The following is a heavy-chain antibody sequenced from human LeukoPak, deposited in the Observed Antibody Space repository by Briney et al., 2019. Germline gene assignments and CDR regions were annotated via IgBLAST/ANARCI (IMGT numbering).Heavy chain of an antibody. CDR3: ARDKIVGATHFDY. D-gene: IGHD1-26*01. Sequence: PGGSLRLSCVASGFTFSSYSMNWVRQAPGKGLEWVANIKQDGSEKYYVDSVKGRFTISRDNAKNSLYLQMNSLRAEDTAVYYCARDKIVGATHFDYWGQGTLVTVSS. CDR2: IKQDGSEK. V-gene: IGHV3-7*01. CDR1: GFTFSSYS. J-gene: IGHJ4*02.